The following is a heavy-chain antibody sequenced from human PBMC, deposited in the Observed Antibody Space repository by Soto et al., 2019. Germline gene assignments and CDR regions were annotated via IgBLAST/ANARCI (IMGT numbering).Heavy chain of an antibody. Sequence: SETLSVTCSFSVGSISIYYWSWIRQPPGKGLEWIGYIYYSGSTNYNPSLKSRVTISADTSKNQFSLRLSSVTAADTAVYYCARDYYDTTHYFDHWGQGTMVTVSS. CDR2: IYYSGST. D-gene: IGHD3-16*01. CDR3: ARDYYDTTHYFDH. V-gene: IGHV4-59*01. J-gene: IGHJ4*02. CDR1: VGSISIYY.